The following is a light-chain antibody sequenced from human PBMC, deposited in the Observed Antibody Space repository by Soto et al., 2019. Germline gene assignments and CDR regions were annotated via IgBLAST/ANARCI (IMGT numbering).Light chain of an antibody. CDR3: TSYRSTITWV. J-gene: IGLJ3*02. V-gene: IGLV2-14*01. CDR2: EVS. CDR1: SSDVGGYDY. Sequence: QSALTQPASVSGSPGQSVTISCTGTSSDVGGYDYVSWYQQYPGKAPKLMIYEVSNRPSGVSNRFSGSKSGNTASLAISGVQAEDEADYYCTSYRSTITWVFGGGTKLTAL.